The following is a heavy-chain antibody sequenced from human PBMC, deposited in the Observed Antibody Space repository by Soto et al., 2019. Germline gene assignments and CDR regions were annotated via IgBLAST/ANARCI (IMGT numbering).Heavy chain of an antibody. CDR1: GFTVSSNY. V-gene: IGHV3-53*01. D-gene: IGHD1-26*01. CDR2: IYSGGST. CDR3: ARSPLVRATKY. Sequence: GGSLRLSCAASGFTVSSNYVSWVRQAPGKGLEWVSVIYSGGSTYYADSVKGRFTVSRDISKNTLFLQMNSLRAEDTAVYYCARSPLVRATKYWGQGTLVTVSS. J-gene: IGHJ4*02.